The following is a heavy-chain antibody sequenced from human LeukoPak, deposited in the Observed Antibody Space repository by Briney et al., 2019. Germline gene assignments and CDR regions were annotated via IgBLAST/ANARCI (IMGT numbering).Heavy chain of an antibody. D-gene: IGHD3-10*01. V-gene: IGHV3-9*01. Sequence: GGSLRLSCAASGFTFDDYAMHWVRQAPGKGLEWVSGISWNSGSIGYADSVKGRFTISRDNSKNTLYLQMNSLRAEDTAVYYCAKDGEYGMDVWGQGTTVTVSS. J-gene: IGHJ6*02. CDR2: ISWNSGSI. CDR1: GFTFDDYA. CDR3: AKDGEYGMDV.